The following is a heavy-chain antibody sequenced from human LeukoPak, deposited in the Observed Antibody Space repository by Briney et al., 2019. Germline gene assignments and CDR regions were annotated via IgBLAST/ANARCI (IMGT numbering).Heavy chain of an antibody. CDR1: GFTFNTYS. D-gene: IGHD1-26*01. V-gene: IGHV3-74*01. Sequence: GGSLRLSCAASGFTFNTYSMYWVRQAPGKGLVWVARIHGDGDNISYADSVRGRFTISRDNAKDTLYLHMNSLRPEDTAVYYCARAQVGAPTDLWGQGTLVTVSS. CDR2: IHGDGDNI. J-gene: IGHJ5*02. CDR3: ARAQVGAPTDL.